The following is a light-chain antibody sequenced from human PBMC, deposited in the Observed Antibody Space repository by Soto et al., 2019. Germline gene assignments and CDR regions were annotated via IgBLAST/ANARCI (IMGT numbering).Light chain of an antibody. V-gene: IGKV1-39*01. CDR1: QSIISY. Sequence: DIQMTQSPSSLSASVGDRVTITCRASQSIISYLNWYQQKPGKAPKLLIYAASSLQSGVPSRFSGSGFGTDFTLTISSLQPEDFATYYCQQSYSTPRTFGQGTKVEIK. CDR2: AAS. CDR3: QQSYSTPRT. J-gene: IGKJ1*01.